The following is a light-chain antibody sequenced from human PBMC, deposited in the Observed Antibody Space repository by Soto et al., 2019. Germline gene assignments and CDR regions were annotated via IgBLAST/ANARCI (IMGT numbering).Light chain of an antibody. CDR3: SSYTSSRGV. CDR2: STY. V-gene: IGLV1-44*01. CDR1: NSNIGRNT. Sequence: QSVLTQPPSASGTPGQTVSISCSGTNSNIGRNTVNWFQQVPGTAPKLLIFSTYQRPSGVPDRFSGSKSGTSASLTISGLQAEDEADYYCSSYTSSRGVFGTGTKLTVL. J-gene: IGLJ1*01.